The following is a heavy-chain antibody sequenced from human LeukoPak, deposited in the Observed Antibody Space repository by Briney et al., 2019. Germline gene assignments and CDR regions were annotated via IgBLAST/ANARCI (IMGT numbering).Heavy chain of an antibody. J-gene: IGHJ4*02. D-gene: IGHD5-24*01. CDR3: ARGRDPY. Sequence: SETLSLTCAVYGGTFSGYYWTWIRQPPGRGLEWIGEINHSGSTNYNPSLKSRVTISVDTSKSQFSLKLNSVTAADTAMYYCARGRDPYWGQGTLVTVSS. V-gene: IGHV4-34*01. CDR2: INHSGST. CDR1: GGTFSGYY.